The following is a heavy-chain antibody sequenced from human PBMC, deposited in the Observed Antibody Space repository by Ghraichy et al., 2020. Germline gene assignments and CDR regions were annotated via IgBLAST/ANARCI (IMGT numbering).Heavy chain of an antibody. CDR1: GGSFSGYY. J-gene: IGHJ3*02. CDR3: ARPRKTNRQDAFDI. CDR2: INHSGST. D-gene: IGHD2-8*01. Sequence: SETLSLTCAVYGGSFSGYYWSWIRQPPGKGLEWIGEINHSGSTNYNPSLKSRVTISVDTPKNQFSLKLSSVTAADTAVYYCARPRKTNRQDAFDIWGQGTMVTVSS. V-gene: IGHV4-34*01.